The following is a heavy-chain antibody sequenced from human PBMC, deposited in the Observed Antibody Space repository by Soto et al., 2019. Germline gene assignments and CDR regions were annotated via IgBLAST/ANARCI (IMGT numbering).Heavy chain of an antibody. CDR1: GGSFSGYY. CDR2: INLSGST. J-gene: IGHJ5*02. V-gene: IGHV4-34*01. Sequence: QVQLQQWGAGLLKPSATLSLTCAGYGGSFSGYYWSWIRQPPGKGREWIGEINLSGSTNYNPSLTSRVTISVATSTTQLSLKLSSVTAADTAVYYCARAGRLSNWFDPWGQGTLVTVSS. D-gene: IGHD6-6*01. CDR3: ARAGRLSNWFDP.